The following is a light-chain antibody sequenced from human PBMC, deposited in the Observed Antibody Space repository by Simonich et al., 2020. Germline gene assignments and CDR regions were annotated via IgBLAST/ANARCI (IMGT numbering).Light chain of an antibody. Sequence: DIQMTQSPSTLSASVGDRVTITCRASQSISSWLAWDQQKPGKAPKLLIYKAFSLESGVPSRFSGSGSGTEFTLTISSLQPDDFATYYCQQYNSYHTFGQGTKLEIK. V-gene: IGKV1-5*03. CDR3: QQYNSYHT. CDR2: KAF. CDR1: QSISSW. J-gene: IGKJ2*01.